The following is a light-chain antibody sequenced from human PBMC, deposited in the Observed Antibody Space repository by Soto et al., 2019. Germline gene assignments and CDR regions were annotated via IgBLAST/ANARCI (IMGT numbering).Light chain of an antibody. Sequence: EIVLTQSPGTLSLSPGERATLSCRASQSVGSKYLAWYQQKPGQAPRLLISDASTRATGIPARFSGSGSGTEFTLTVSSLQSEDFAVYYCQQYIKWPITFGQGTRLQIK. CDR3: QQYIKWPIT. V-gene: IGKV3-15*01. J-gene: IGKJ5*01. CDR1: QSVGSKY. CDR2: DAS.